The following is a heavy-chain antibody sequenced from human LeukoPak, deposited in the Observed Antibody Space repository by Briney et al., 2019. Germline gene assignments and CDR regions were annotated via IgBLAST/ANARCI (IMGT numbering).Heavy chain of an antibody. D-gene: IGHD3-10*01. CDR3: ARVVDYYGSGSYINWFDP. Sequence: SQTLSLTCAISGDSVSSNSAAWNWIRQSPSRGLECLGRTYYRSKWYNDYAVSVKSRITINPDTSKNQFSLQLNSVTPEDTAVYYCARVVDYYGSGSYINWFDPWGQGTLVTVSS. V-gene: IGHV6-1*01. CDR2: TYYRSKWYN. J-gene: IGHJ5*02. CDR1: GDSVSSNSAA.